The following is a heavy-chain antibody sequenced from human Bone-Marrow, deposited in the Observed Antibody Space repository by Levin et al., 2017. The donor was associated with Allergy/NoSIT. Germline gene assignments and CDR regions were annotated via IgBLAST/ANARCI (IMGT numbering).Heavy chain of an antibody. CDR2: IYYSGST. V-gene: IGHV4-61*08. CDR1: GGSVNSGGYY. CDR3: ARDRALRFLARGDFHFYGLDV. Sequence: ASETLSLTCTVSGGSVNSGGYYWSWIRQPPGKALEWIGYIYYSGSTNYNPSLKSRVTISVDTSKNQLSLKLSSVTAAETAVYYCARDRALRFLARGDFHFYGLDVWGQGTTVTVSS. J-gene: IGHJ6*02. D-gene: IGHD3-3*01.